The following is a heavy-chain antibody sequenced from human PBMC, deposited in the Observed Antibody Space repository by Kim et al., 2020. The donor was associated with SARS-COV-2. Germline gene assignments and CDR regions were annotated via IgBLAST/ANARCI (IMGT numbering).Heavy chain of an antibody. J-gene: IGHJ6*03. D-gene: IGHD3-22*01. Sequence: ASVKVSCKASGYTFTSYDINWVRQATGQGLEWMGWMNPNSGNTGYAQKFQGRVTMTRNTSKSTAYMELSSLRSEDTAVHYCARARSGSMIVVVIRYYYYYMDVWGKGTTVTVSS. CDR2: MNPNSGNT. CDR1: GYTFTSYD. V-gene: IGHV1-8*01. CDR3: ARARSGSMIVVVIRYYYYYMDV.